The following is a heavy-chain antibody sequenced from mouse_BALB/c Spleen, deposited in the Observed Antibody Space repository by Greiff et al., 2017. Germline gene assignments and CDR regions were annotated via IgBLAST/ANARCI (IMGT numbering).Heavy chain of an antibody. J-gene: IGHJ4*01. V-gene: IGHV5-12-1*01. D-gene: IGHD1-2*01. CDR1: GFAFSSYD. Sequence: EVKLVESGGGLVKPGGSLKLSCAASGFAFSSYDMSWVRQTPEKRLEWVAYISSGGGSTYYPDTVKGRFTISRDNAKNTLYLQMSSLKSEDTAMYYCARDYYGSYAMDYWGQGTSVTVSS. CDR2: ISSGGGST. CDR3: ARDYYGSYAMDY.